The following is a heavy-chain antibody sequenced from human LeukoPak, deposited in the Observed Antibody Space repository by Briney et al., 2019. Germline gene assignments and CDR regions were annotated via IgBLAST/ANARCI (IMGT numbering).Heavy chain of an antibody. D-gene: IGHD4-17*01. J-gene: IGHJ4*02. CDR1: GFTFSNSG. CDR2: ISSDGSVQ. CDR3: TTQIAWGN. V-gene: IGHV3-30*03. Sequence: GRSLRLSCAASGFTFSNSGMHWVRQAPGKGLEWVAVISSDGSVQFYADSVKGRFTISRDNSKNTLYLEMNGLRAEDTAVYYCTTQIAWGNWGQGTLVTVSS.